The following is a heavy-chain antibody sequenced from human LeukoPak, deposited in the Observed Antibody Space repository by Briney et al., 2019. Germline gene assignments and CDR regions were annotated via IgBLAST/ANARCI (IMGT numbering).Heavy chain of an antibody. CDR2: INHSGST. CDR1: GGSLSGYY. V-gene: IGHV4-34*01. D-gene: IGHD5-18*01. J-gene: IGHJ5*02. Sequence: SETLSLTCAVYGGSLSGYYWSWIRQPPGKGLEWIGEINHSGSTNYNPSLKSRVTISVDTSKNQFSLKLSSVTAADTAVYYCARGGYSYGFDPWGQGTLVTVSS. CDR3: ARGGYSYGFDP.